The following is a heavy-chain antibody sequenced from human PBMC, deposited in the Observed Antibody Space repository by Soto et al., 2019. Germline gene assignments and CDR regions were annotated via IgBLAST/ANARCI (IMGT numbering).Heavy chain of an antibody. CDR3: ASISSSSAHNWFDP. J-gene: IGHJ5*02. Sequence: PSETLSLTCTVSGGSISSYYWSWIRQPPGKGLEWIGYIYYSGSTNYNPSLKSRVTISVDTSKNQFSLKLSSVTAADTAVYYCASISSSSAHNWFDPWGQGTLVTVSS. CDR2: IYYSGST. V-gene: IGHV4-59*01. CDR1: GGSISSYY. D-gene: IGHD6-13*01.